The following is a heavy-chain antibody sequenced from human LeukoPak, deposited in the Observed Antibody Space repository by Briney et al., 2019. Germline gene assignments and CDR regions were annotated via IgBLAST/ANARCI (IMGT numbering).Heavy chain of an antibody. CDR3: ARVRGFWAFDY. Sequence: GASVKVSCKASGYTFTSNYIHWVRQAPGQGLEWMGIINPSGGSTSYAQKFQGRVTMTRDTSTSTVYMELSSLRSEDTAVYYCARVRGFWAFDYWGQGTLVTVSS. D-gene: IGHD2-2*03. CDR1: GYTFTSNY. J-gene: IGHJ4*02. V-gene: IGHV1-46*01. CDR2: INPSGGST.